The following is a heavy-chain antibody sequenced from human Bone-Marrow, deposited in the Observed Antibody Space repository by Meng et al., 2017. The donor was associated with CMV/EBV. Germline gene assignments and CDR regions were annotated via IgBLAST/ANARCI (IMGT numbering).Heavy chain of an antibody. V-gene: IGHV4-59*01. J-gene: IGHJ4*02. CDR2: IYYSGS. CDR3: ARSGYSGGWYEIDY. CDR1: GDSISSYY. D-gene: IGHD6-19*01. Sequence: SETLSLTCTVSGDSISSYYWSWIRQPPGKGLEWIGNIYYSGSNYNPSLKSRVTISIDASKSQFSLKLTPVTAADTAFYYCARSGYSGGWYEIDYWGQGTLVTVSS.